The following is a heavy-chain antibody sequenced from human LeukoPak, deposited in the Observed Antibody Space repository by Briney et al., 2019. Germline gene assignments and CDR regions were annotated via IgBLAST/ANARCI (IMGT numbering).Heavy chain of an antibody. CDR2: IKQDGSEK. D-gene: IGHD6-19*01. Sequence: PGGSLRLSCEASGFTFSNYWMTWVRQAPGKGLEWVANIKQDGSEKDYVNSVKGRFTISRDNAKNSLYLQMNSLRAEDTAVYYCARDQAVAVGQDYWGQGTLVTVSS. J-gene: IGHJ4*02. CDR3: ARDQAVAVGQDY. CDR1: GFTFSNYW. V-gene: IGHV3-7*01.